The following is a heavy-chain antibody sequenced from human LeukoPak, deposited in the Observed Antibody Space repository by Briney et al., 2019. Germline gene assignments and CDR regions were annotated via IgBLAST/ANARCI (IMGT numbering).Heavy chain of an antibody. Sequence: SETLSLTCAVSGGSISSGGYSWSWIRQPPGKGREGIGYIYHSRSTYHNPSLKSRVTISVDRSKNQLSLKLRSVTAGDTAVYSCARDRGGGDVRFDPWGQGPLVPVS. CDR2: IYHSRST. CDR1: GGSISSGGYS. V-gene: IGHV4-30-2*01. J-gene: IGHJ5*02. CDR3: ARDRGGGDVRFDP. D-gene: IGHD2-21*02.